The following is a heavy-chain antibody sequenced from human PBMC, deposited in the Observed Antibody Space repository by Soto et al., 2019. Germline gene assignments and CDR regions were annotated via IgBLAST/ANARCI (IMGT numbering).Heavy chain of an antibody. D-gene: IGHD3-22*01. CDR3: ARGVVYRDVGLAYGMDV. CDR2: INYSGST. Sequence: PSETLSLTCAVYGESFSNHYWTWIRQSPGKGLEWVGEINYSGSTRYNWSLGSRVTISVDTSKNQFSLMVTSVTAEDTAVYYCARGVVYRDVGLAYGMDVWGRGTTVTVSS. J-gene: IGHJ6*02. V-gene: IGHV4-34*01. CDR1: GESFSNHY.